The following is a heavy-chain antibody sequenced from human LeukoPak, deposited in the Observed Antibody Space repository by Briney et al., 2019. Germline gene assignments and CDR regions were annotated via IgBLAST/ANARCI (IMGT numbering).Heavy chain of an antibody. J-gene: IGHJ4*02. D-gene: IGHD3-9*01. CDR3: AKVQSYYGILTGDPFDY. CDR2: ILYDGGYK. Sequence: GGPLKLSCAASGFTFNSHGMHWFRRGPAKGPEGLQFILYDGGYKYYADSVKGRFTISRDNSKNTLFLQMNSLRTEDTAVYYCAKVQSYYGILTGDPFDYWGQGTLVTVSS. V-gene: IGHV3-30*02. CDR1: GFTFNSHG.